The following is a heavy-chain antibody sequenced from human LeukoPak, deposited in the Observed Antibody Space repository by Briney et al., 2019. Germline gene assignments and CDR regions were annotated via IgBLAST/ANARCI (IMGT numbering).Heavy chain of an antibody. CDR1: GFTFSSYG. Sequence: PGGSLRLSCAASGFTFSSYGMSWVRQAPGKGLEWVSAISGSGGSTYYADSVKGRFTISRDNSKNTLYLQMNSLRAEDTAVYYCAKEGDYDILTGYPRGIDYGGQGTLVTVSS. V-gene: IGHV3-23*01. CDR2: ISGSGGST. CDR3: AKEGDYDILTGYPRGIDY. J-gene: IGHJ4*02. D-gene: IGHD3-9*01.